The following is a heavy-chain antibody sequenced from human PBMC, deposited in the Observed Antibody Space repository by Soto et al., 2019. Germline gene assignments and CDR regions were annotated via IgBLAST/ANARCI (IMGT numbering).Heavy chain of an antibody. Sequence: SETLSLTCTVSGGSLSSGDYYWRWNRPHPGKGLEWIGYIYYSGSTYYNPSLKSRVTTSVDTSKNQFSLKLSSVTAADTAVYYCARWWSGSRQGFDPWGQGTLVTVSS. D-gene: IGHD3-3*01. V-gene: IGHV4-31*03. CDR2: IYYSGST. J-gene: IGHJ5*02. CDR3: ARWWSGSRQGFDP. CDR1: GGSLSSGDYY.